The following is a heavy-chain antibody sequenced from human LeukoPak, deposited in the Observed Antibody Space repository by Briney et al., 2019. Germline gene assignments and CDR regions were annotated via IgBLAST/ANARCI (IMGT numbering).Heavy chain of an antibody. J-gene: IGHJ4*02. CDR1: GFTFSSYS. Sequence: KSGGSLRLSCAASGFTFSSYSMNWVRQAPGKGLEWVSSISSSSSYIYYADSVKGRFTISRDNAKNSLYLQMNSLRAEDTAVYYCARGPRVAATPGGDYWGQGTLVTVSS. D-gene: IGHD2-15*01. CDR3: ARGPRVAATPGGDY. CDR2: ISSSSSYI. V-gene: IGHV3-21*01.